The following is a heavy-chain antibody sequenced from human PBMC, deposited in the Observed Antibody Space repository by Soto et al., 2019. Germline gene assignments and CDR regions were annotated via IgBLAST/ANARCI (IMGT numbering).Heavy chain of an antibody. CDR1: GFNFKNYN. V-gene: IGHV3-48*01. Sequence: GGSLTLSCTASGFNFKNYNMNWLRQAPGKGLECVAYISGNSRTIYYADSVKGRFTISRDNAENSVFLQMNSLRVEDTSVYYCASGPWELDYWGQGALVTVS. D-gene: IGHD1-26*01. CDR2: ISGNSRTI. J-gene: IGHJ4*02. CDR3: ASGPWELDY.